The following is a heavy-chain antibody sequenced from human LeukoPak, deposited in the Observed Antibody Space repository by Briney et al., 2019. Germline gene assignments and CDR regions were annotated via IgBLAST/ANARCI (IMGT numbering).Heavy chain of an antibody. V-gene: IGHV3-30*03. Sequence: GGSLRLSCAASGFTYSSYGMHWLRQAPARGLEWVAVISYDGSNKYYADSVKGRFTISRDNSKNTLYLQMNSLRAEDTAVYYCARDPRGNWNDVPFDYWGQGTLVTVSS. D-gene: IGHD1-1*01. CDR2: ISYDGSNK. J-gene: IGHJ4*02. CDR3: ARDPRGNWNDVPFDY. CDR1: GFTYSSYG.